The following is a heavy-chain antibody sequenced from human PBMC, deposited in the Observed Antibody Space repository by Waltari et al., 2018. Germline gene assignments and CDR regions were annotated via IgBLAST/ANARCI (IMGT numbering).Heavy chain of an antibody. V-gene: IGHV4-31*03. J-gene: IGHJ3*02. CDR1: GGSISSGGYY. CDR3: ARETAAEDAFDI. D-gene: IGHD6-13*01. Sequence: QVQLQESGPGLVKPSQTLSLPCTVPGGSISSGGYYWSWTRQHPGKGLEWIGYIYYSGSTYYNPSLKSRVTISVDTSKNQFSLKLSSVTAADTAVYYCARETAAEDAFDIWGQGTMVTVSS. CDR2: IYYSGST.